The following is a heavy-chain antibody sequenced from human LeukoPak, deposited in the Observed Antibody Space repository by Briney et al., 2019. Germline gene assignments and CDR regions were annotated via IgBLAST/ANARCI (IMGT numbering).Heavy chain of an antibody. D-gene: IGHD6-13*01. CDR3: AICDSSSWVNWFDP. V-gene: IGHV1-69*05. CDR1: GGTFTRYA. Sequence: SVKVSCKASGGTFTRYAISWVRQAPGQGLEWMGGIIPIFCTSNYAQKFQGRVTITTDESTSTAYMQLSSLRSEDTAVYYCAICDSSSWVNWFDPWGQGTLVTVSS. J-gene: IGHJ5*02. CDR2: IIPIFCTS.